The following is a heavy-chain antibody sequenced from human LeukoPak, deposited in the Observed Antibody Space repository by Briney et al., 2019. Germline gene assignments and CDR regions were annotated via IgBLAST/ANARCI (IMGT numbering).Heavy chain of an antibody. J-gene: IGHJ1*01. V-gene: IGHV3-64*04. CDR2: ISDSGGST. D-gene: IGHD2-15*01. Sequence: PGGSLRLSCSASGFPFSSYAMHWVRQAPGKGLEYVSAISDSGGSTYYADSVKGRFTISRDNSKNTLYLQMNSLRAEDTAVYYCASDSYSPEYFQHWGQGTLVTVSS. CDR3: ASDSYSPEYFQH. CDR1: GFPFSSYA.